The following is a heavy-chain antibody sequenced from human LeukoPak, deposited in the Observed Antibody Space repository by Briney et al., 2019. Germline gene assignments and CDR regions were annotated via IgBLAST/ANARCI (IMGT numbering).Heavy chain of an antibody. V-gene: IGHV3-23*01. CDR1: GFTFSNYA. CDR2: ISGNGDDT. J-gene: IGHJ4*02. CDR3: AKSLRFFDWSPFDY. Sequence: GGSLRLSCAASGFTFSNYAMSWVRQAPGKGLEWVSGISGNGDDTYHRDFVKGRFTISRDNSNNTLYLQMNSLRVEDTAVYYCAKSLRFFDWSPFDYWGQGSLVTVSS. D-gene: IGHD3-9*01.